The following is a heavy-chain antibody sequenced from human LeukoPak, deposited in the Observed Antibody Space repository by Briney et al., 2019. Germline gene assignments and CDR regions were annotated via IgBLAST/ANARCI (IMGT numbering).Heavy chain of an antibody. CDR1: GGSIGNYY. D-gene: IGHD3-22*01. CDR2: ISYRGTT. J-gene: IGHJ4*02. V-gene: IGHV4-59*01. Sequence: SETLSLTCTVSGGSIGNYYWSWMRQPPGKGLEWIGYISYRGTTKHNPSLKSRVTLSVDASKNQFSLKLSSVTAADTAVYFCARSGQDSSDYYLDYWGQGALVTVSS. CDR3: ARSGQDSSDYYLDY.